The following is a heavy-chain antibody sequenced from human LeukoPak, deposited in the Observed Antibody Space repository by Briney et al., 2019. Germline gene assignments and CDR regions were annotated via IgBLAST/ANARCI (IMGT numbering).Heavy chain of an antibody. Sequence: SETLSLTCVVYGGSFSGYYWSWIRQPPGKGLEWIGESDHSGTTNYNPSLKSRVTMSVDTSKNQFSLMVSSVTAADTAVYYCATGRNGVVPSPILGVGPWYNYHYMDVWGKGTTVTASS. J-gene: IGHJ6*03. V-gene: IGHV4-34*01. CDR3: ATGRNGVVPSPILGVGPWYNYHYMDV. CDR2: SDHSGTT. CDR1: GGSFSGYY. D-gene: IGHD2-2*02.